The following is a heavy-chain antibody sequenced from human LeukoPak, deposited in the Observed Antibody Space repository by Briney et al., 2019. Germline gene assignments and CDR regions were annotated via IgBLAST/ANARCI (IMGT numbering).Heavy chain of an antibody. V-gene: IGHV4-59*02. Sequence: SETLSLTCSVFGGSVSGYYWTWVRQPPGKGLEWIGQIHYSGKADYNPSLKSRITISVDTSKNEISLRMSSMTAADTGIYYCAKFGADYYMDVWGKGTTVTVSS. CDR3: AKFGADYYMDV. J-gene: IGHJ6*03. CDR1: GGSVSGYY. CDR2: IHYSGKA. D-gene: IGHD3-16*01.